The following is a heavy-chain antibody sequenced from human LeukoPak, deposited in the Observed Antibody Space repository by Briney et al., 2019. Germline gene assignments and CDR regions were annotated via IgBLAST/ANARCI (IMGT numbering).Heavy chain of an antibody. J-gene: IGHJ4*02. CDR3: ARAPKQWLVLNFDY. CDR1: GFTFSSYG. V-gene: IGHV3-33*08. CDR2: IWYDGSNK. Sequence: GRSLRLSCAASGFTFSSYGMHWVRQAPGKGLEWVAVIWYDGSNKYYADSVKGRFTISRDNSKNTPYLQMNSLRAEDTAVYYCARAPKQWLVLNFDYWGQGTLVTVSS. D-gene: IGHD6-19*01.